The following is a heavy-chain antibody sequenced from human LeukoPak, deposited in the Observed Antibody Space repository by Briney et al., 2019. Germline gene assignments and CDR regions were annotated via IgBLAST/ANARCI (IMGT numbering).Heavy chain of an antibody. D-gene: IGHD2-15*01. V-gene: IGHV3-66*01. CDR2: LFDDDAT. CDR3: ARDPRVDHSGMDV. Sequence: GGSLRLSCAASGISISTNYMTWVRQAPGKGLEWISTLFDDDATYYSDSVKGRFTISKDNSKNTLYLQMSSLRAEDTAVYYCARDPRVDHSGMDVWGHGTTVTVSS. CDR1: GISISTNY. J-gene: IGHJ6*02.